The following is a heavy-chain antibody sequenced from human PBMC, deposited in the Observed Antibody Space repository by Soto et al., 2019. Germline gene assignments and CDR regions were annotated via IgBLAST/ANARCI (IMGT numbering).Heavy chain of an antibody. D-gene: IGHD3-3*01. CDR1: GFTFSSYA. V-gene: IGHV3-30-3*01. CDR3: ARDAANYDFWSSRFDY. Sequence: PGGSLRLSCAASGFTFSSYAMLGVRQAPGKGLEWVAVISYDGSNKYYADSVKGRFTISRDNSKNTLYLQMNSLRAEDTAVYYCARDAANYDFWSSRFDYWGQGTLVTVSS. J-gene: IGHJ4*02. CDR2: ISYDGSNK.